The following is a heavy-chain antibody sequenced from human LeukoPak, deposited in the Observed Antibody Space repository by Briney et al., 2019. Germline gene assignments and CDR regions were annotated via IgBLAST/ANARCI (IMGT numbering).Heavy chain of an antibody. CDR3: ARGRPYYYYMDV. CDR1: GGSFSGYY. CDR2: INHSGST. J-gene: IGHJ6*03. V-gene: IGHV4-34*01. Sequence: KTSETLSLTCAVYGGSFSGYYWSWIRQPPGKGLEWIGEINHSGSTNYNPSLKSRVTISVDTSKNQFSLKLSSVTAADTAVYYCARGRPYYYYMDVWGKGTTVTVSS.